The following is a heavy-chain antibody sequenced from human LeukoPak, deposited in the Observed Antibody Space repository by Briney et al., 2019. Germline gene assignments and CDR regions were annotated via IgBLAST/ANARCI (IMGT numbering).Heavy chain of an antibody. D-gene: IGHD2-21*02. Sequence: GGSLRLSCAASGFTFSDYYMSWIRQAPGKGLEWVSYISSSGSTIYYADSVKGRFTISRDNAKNSLYLQMNSLRAEDTAVYYCARDPIFGCGGDCYSDYWGQGTLVTVSS. CDR2: ISSSGSTI. CDR1: GFTFSDYY. J-gene: IGHJ4*02. CDR3: ARDPIFGCGGDCYSDY. V-gene: IGHV3-11*01.